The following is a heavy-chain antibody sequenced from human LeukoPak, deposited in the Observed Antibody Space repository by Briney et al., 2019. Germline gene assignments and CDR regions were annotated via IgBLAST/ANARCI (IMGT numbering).Heavy chain of an antibody. CDR2: ISSSSSYI. CDR1: GFTFSSYS. D-gene: IGHD3-9*01. V-gene: IGHV3-21*01. J-gene: IGHJ6*04. Sequence: KPGGSLRLSCAASGFTFSSYSMNWVRQAPGKGLEWVSSISSSSSYIYYADSVKGRFTISRDNARNSLYLQMNSLRAEDTALYYCAIDASYYDFLTGPKKAVLMDVWGKGTTVTISS. CDR3: AIDASYYDFLTGPKKAVLMDV.